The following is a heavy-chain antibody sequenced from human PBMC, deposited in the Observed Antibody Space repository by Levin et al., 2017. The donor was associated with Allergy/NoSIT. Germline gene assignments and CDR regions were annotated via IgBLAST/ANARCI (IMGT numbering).Heavy chain of an antibody. V-gene: IGHV3-33*01. Sequence: GESLKISCAASGFTFSSYGMHWVRQAPGKGLEWVAVIWYDGSNKYYADSVKGRFTISRDNSKNTLYLQMNSLRAEDTAVYYCASTLAAAPDYWGQGTLVTVSS. CDR2: IWYDGSNK. CDR3: ASTLAAAPDY. D-gene: IGHD6-13*01. J-gene: IGHJ4*02. CDR1: GFTFSSYG.